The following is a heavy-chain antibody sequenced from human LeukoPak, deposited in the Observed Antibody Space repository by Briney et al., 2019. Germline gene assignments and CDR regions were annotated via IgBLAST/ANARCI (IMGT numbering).Heavy chain of an antibody. CDR3: AKDCSGGTCYSGN. CDR1: GFTFSSYA. J-gene: IGHJ4*02. D-gene: IGHD2-15*01. CDR2: ISSSCGST. V-gene: IGHV3-23*01. Sequence: GGSLRLSCAASGFTFSSYAMNWVRQAPGKGLEWVSAISSSCGSTYYADSVKGRCTISRDNSKNTLYLQMNSLRAEDTAVYYCAKDCSGGTCYSGNWGQGTLVTVSS.